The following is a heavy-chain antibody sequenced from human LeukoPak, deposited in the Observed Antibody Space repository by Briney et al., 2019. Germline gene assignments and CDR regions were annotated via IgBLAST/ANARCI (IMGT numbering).Heavy chain of an antibody. CDR3: ARVVVAGVRNWFDP. CDR2: IYDSGST. CDR1: GGSIRSSYYY. Sequence: SETLSLTCTASGGSIRSSYYYWGWIRQPPGKGLEWIGSIYDSGSTYYNPSLKSRVTISVDTSKNQFSLKLSSVTAADTAVYYCARVVVAGVRNWFDPWGQGTLVTVSS. J-gene: IGHJ5*02. D-gene: IGHD6-19*01. V-gene: IGHV4-39*07.